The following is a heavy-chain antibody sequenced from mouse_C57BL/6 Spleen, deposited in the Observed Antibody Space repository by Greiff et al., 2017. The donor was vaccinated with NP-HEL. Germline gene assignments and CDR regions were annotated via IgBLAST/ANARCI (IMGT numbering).Heavy chain of an antibody. CDR3: ARTSITTVVATGFDY. V-gene: IGHV1-82*01. CDR2: IYPGDGDT. Sequence: QVQLQQSGPELVKPGASVKISCKASGYAFSSSWMNWVKQRPGKGLEWIGRIYPGDGDTNYNGKFKGKATLTADKSSSTAYMQLSSLTSEDSAVYFCARTSITTVVATGFDYWGQGTTLTVSS. CDR1: GYAFSSSW. J-gene: IGHJ2*01. D-gene: IGHD1-1*01.